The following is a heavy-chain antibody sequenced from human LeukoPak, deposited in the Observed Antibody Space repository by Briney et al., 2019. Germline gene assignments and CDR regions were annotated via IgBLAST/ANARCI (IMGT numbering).Heavy chain of an antibody. D-gene: IGHD2-15*01. CDR2: ISSSSSTI. V-gene: IGHV3-11*04. J-gene: IGHJ4*02. Sequence: NPGGSLRLSCAASGFTFSDYYMSWIRQAPGKGLEWVSYISSSSSTIYYADSVKGRFTISRDNAKNSLYLQMNSLRAEDTAVYYCATWDIVVVVASDYWGQGTLVTVSS. CDR3: ATWDIVVVVASDY. CDR1: GFTFSDYY.